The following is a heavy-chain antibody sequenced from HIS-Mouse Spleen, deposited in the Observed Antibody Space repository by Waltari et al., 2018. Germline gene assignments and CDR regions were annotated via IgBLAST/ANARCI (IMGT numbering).Heavy chain of an antibody. Sequence: QVQLQESGPGLVKPSETLSLTCTVSGGSISSYYWSWIRQPPGKGLEWIGDYSGGTNSHPALKSRVTISVDTSKNQFSLKLRSVTAADTAVYYCARASRDLLLPRYFDLWGRGTLVTVSS. J-gene: IGHJ2*01. CDR2: DYSGGT. CDR1: GGSISSYY. CDR3: ARASRDLLLPRYFDL. V-gene: IGHV4-59*01.